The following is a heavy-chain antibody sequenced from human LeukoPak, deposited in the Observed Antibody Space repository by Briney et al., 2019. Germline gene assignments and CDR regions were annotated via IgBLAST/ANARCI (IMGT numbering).Heavy chain of an antibody. CDR2: IIPISGTT. Sequence: GASVKVSCKASGGTLNSYVISWVRQAPGQGLEWMGGIIPISGTTNYAQKFQGRVTITADKSTSTAYMELSSLRSEDTAVYYCARSSGYSSSWYAFDIWGQGTMVTVSS. CDR3: ARSSGYSSSWYAFDI. CDR1: GGTLNSYV. V-gene: IGHV1-69*06. D-gene: IGHD6-13*01. J-gene: IGHJ3*02.